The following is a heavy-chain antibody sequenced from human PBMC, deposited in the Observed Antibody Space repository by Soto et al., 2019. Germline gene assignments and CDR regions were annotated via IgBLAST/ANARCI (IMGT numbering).Heavy chain of an antibody. J-gene: IGHJ3*02. CDR2: IGWNNDKI. CDR1: GFTFDDYA. D-gene: IGHD5-12*01. Sequence: EVQLVESGGGLAQPGRSLRLSCAASGFTFDDYAMYWVRQAPGKGLEWVSGIGWNNDKIGYADSVKGRFTISRDNAKSSLYLQMTSLRAEDTALYYCAKEHRGYGGEEAFDIWGQGTMVSVSP. V-gene: IGHV3-9*01. CDR3: AKEHRGYGGEEAFDI.